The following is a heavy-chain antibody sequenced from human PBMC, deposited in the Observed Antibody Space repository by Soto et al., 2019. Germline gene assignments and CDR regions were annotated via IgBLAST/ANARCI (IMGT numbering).Heavy chain of an antibody. CDR2: IIPIFGTA. D-gene: IGHD3-3*01. CDR1: GGTFSSYA. CDR3: ARDYGVINGMDV. J-gene: IGHJ6*02. Sequence: SVNVSCKASGGTFSSYAISWVRQAPGQGLEWMGGIIPIFGTANYAQKFQGRVTITADESTSTAYMELSSLRSEDTAVYYCARDYGVINGMDVWGQGTTVTVSS. V-gene: IGHV1-69*13.